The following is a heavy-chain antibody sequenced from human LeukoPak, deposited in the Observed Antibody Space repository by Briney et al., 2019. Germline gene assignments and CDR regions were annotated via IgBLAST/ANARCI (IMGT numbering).Heavy chain of an antibody. Sequence: ASVKVSCKASGYTFTSYYMHWVRQAPGQGLEWMGIINPSGGSTSYAQKFQGRVTMTRDTSTSTVYMELSSLRSEDTAVYYCAREVLSSDGSSWYWGDWFDPWGQGTLVTVSS. CDR2: INPSGGST. V-gene: IGHV1-46*01. D-gene: IGHD6-13*01. CDR3: AREVLSSDGSSWYWGDWFDP. J-gene: IGHJ5*02. CDR1: GYTFTSYY.